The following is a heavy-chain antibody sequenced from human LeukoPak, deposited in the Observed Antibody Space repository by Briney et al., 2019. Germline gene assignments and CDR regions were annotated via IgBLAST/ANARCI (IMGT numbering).Heavy chain of an antibody. Sequence: SETLSLTCAVYGGSFSGYYWSWIRQPPGKGLEWIGYIYYSGSTNYNPSLKSRVTISVDTSKNQFSLKLSSVTAADTAVYYCARGATSKGTSWFDPWGQGTLVTVSS. CDR3: ARGATSKGTSWFDP. CDR2: IYYSGST. CDR1: GGSFSGYY. J-gene: IGHJ5*02. V-gene: IGHV4-59*01.